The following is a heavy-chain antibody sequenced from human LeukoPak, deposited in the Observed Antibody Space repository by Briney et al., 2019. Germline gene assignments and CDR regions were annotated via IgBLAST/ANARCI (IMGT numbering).Heavy chain of an antibody. CDR1: GFTFSSYA. Sequence: GGSLRLSCAASGFTFSSYAMSWVRQAPGKGLEWVSAISGSGGSTYYADSVKGRFTISRDNSKNTLYLQMNSLRAEDTAVYYCATGIAGVYYYYYYMDVWGKGTTVTVSS. D-gene: IGHD6-13*01. V-gene: IGHV3-23*01. CDR3: ATGIAGVYYYYYYMDV. CDR2: ISGSGGST. J-gene: IGHJ6*03.